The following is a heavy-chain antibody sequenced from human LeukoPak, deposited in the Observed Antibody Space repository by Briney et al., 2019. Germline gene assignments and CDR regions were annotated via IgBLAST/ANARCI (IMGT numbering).Heavy chain of an antibody. V-gene: IGHV7-4-1*02. CDR2: INTNTGNP. CDR1: GGTFSSYA. Sequence: ASVKVSCKASGGTFSSYAISWVRQAPGQGLEWMGWINTNTGNPTYAQGFTGRLVFSLDTSVSTAFLQISSLKAEDTAVYYCAISTGAVGIYYGMDVWGQGTTVTVSS. D-gene: IGHD1-14*01. J-gene: IGHJ6*02. CDR3: AISTGAVGIYYGMDV.